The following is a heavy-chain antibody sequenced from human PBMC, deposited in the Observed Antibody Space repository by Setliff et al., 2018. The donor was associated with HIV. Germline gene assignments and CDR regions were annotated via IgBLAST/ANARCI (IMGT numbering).Heavy chain of an antibody. V-gene: IGHV1-58*02. CDR1: GFTFTSSA. D-gene: IGHD3-22*01. CDR3: AAGYYYDSSSYYQVFDY. J-gene: IGHJ4*02. Sequence: ASVKVSCKASGFTFTSSAMQWVRQARGQRLEWIGWIVVGSGNTNYAQKFQERVTITRDMSTSTAYMELSSLRSEDTAVYYCAAGYYYDSSSYYQVFDYWGQGTLVTVS. CDR2: IVVGSGNT.